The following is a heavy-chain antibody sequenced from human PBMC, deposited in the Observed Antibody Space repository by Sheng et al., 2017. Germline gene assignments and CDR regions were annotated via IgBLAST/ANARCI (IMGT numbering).Heavy chain of an antibody. V-gene: IGHV4-39*07. CDR2: IYYSGST. CDR3: ARAPREYSYGTNNWFDP. J-gene: IGHJ5*02. Sequence: QLQLQESGPGLVKPSETLSLTCTVSGGSISSSSYYWGWIRQPPGKGLEWIGSIYYSGSTYYNPSLKSRVTISVDTSKNQFSLKLSSVTAADTAVYYCARAPREYSYGTNNWFDPVGPGNPGHRLL. D-gene: IGHD5-18*01. CDR1: GGSISSSSYY.